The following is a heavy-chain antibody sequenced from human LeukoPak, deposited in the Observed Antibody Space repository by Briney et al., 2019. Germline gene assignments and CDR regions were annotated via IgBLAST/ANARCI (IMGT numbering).Heavy chain of an antibody. J-gene: IGHJ3*02. V-gene: IGHV4-39*07. CDR2: IYYSGST. CDR3: ARESPGRNWNDHCGAFDI. Sequence: SETLSLTCTVSGGSISSSSYYWGWIRQPPGKGLEWIGSIYYSGSTYYNPSLNSRVTISVDTSKNQFSLKLSSVPAADTAVYYCARESPGRNWNDHCGAFDIWGQGTMVTVSS. CDR1: GGSISSSSYY. D-gene: IGHD1-1*01.